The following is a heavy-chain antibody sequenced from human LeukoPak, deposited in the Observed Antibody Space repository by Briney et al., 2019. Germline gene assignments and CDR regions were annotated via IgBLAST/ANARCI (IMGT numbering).Heavy chain of an antibody. CDR1: GFTYRSYV. CDR2: ITGSGDNT. Sequence: GGSLRLSCAACGFTYRSYVMSWVRQAPGKGLEWVSAITGSGDNTYYADSVKGRFTISRDNSKNTLYLQMNSLRAEDTAVYYCAKRGPAGAGKSPDYFEYWGQGTLVTVSS. V-gene: IGHV3-23*01. CDR3: AKRGPAGAGKSPDYFEY. D-gene: IGHD6-19*01. J-gene: IGHJ4*02.